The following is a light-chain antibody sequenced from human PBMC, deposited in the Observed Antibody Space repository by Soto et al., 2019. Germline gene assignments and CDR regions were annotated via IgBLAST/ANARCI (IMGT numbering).Light chain of an antibody. Sequence: QSVLTQPPSVSGSPGQSVTISCTGTSSDIGAYNRVSWYQQSPGAAPKLMICDVNNRPSGVPERFSGSKSGNTASLTIFGLQAEDEADYYCNSFTTSDTYVFGTGTKVTV. CDR2: DVN. V-gene: IGLV2-18*02. CDR1: SSDIGAYNR. J-gene: IGLJ1*01. CDR3: NSFTTSDTYV.